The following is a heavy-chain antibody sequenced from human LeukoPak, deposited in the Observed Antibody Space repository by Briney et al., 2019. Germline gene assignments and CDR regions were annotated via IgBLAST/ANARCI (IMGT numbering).Heavy chain of an antibody. CDR2: IYTSGST. Sequence: SETLSLTCTVSGGSISSYYWSWIRQPAGKGLEWIGRIYTSGSTNYNPSLKSRVTISVDTSKNQFSLKLSSVTAADTAVYYCARLAYSSSWYYFDYWGQGTLVTVSS. J-gene: IGHJ4*02. CDR3: ARLAYSSSWYYFDY. CDR1: GGSISSYY. D-gene: IGHD6-13*01. V-gene: IGHV4-4*07.